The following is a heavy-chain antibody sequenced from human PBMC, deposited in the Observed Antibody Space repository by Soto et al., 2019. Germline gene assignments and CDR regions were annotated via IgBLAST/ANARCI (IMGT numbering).Heavy chain of an antibody. CDR2: IIPILGIA. D-gene: IGHD2-2*01. Sequence: QVQLVQSGAEVKKPGSSVKVSCKASGGTFSSYTISWVRQAPGQGLEWMGRIIPILGIANYAQKFQGRVTITADKSTSTAYMELSSLRSEDTAVYYCARGERGYCSSTSCYESIGHYMDVWGKGTTVTVSS. V-gene: IGHV1-69*02. CDR1: GGTFSSYT. CDR3: ARGERGYCSSTSCYESIGHYMDV. J-gene: IGHJ6*03.